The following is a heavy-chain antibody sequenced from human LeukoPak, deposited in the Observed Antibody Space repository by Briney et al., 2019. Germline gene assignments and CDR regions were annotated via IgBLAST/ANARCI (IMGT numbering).Heavy chain of an antibody. D-gene: IGHD4-23*01. CDR2: INPNSGGT. CDR1: GYTFTGYY. V-gene: IGHV1-2*02. J-gene: IGHJ6*03. CDR3: ANRLRWSLHKYYYYMDV. Sequence: GASVKVSCKASGYTFTGYYMHWVRQAPGQGLEWMGWINPNSGGTNYAQKFQGRVTMTRDTSISTAYMELSRLRSDDTAVYYCANRLRWSLHKYYYYMDVWGKGTTVTISS.